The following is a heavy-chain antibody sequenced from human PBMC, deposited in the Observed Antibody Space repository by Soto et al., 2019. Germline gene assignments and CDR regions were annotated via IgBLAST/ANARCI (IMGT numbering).Heavy chain of an antibody. V-gene: IGHV1-3*01. CDR1: GYTFTSNP. J-gene: IGHJ4*02. Sequence: ASVKVSCKASGYTFTSNPIHWLRQAPGQGLEWMGWMDAANGNTKYSQKIQGRVSITRDTSASTAYMDMGSLRSEDTAVYYCATSQYCSGTTCYLAYWGPGTLVTVSS. CDR2: MDAANGNT. CDR3: ATSQYCSGTTCYLAY. D-gene: IGHD2-2*01.